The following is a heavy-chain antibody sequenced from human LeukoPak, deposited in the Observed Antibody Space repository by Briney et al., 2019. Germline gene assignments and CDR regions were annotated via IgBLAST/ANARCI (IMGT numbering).Heavy chain of an antibody. J-gene: IGHJ4*02. V-gene: IGHV3-33*01. CDR2: IWYDGSNK. CDR1: GLTFSSYG. Sequence: GGSLTLSCAASGLTFSSYGMHWVRQARAKGREWVAVIWYDGSNKYYADFVKGRFTISRDNSKNTLYLQMNSLRAEDTAVYYCARGDLYGDYVILNWGQGTLVTVSS. CDR3: ARGDLYGDYVILN. D-gene: IGHD4-17*01.